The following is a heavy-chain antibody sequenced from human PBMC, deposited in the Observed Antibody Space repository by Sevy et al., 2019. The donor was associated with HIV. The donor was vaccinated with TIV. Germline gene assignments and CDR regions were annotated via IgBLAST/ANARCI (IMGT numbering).Heavy chain of an antibody. D-gene: IGHD6-13*01. CDR2: INQNGSVK. V-gene: IGHV3-7*01. CDR3: VRAIASDGSF. Sequence: GGSLRLSCAASGFSLNNYWMNWVRQAPGKGLEWVANINQNGSVKYYVDSVRGRFTISRDNARNLVSLQMNNLRADDTALYYSVRAIASDGSFWGQGTLVTVSS. J-gene: IGHJ4*02. CDR1: GFSLNNYW.